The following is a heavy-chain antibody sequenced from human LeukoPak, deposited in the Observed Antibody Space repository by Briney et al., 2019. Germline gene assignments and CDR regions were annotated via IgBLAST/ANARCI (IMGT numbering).Heavy chain of an antibody. D-gene: IGHD3-10*01. CDR2: ISYDGSNK. V-gene: IGHV3-30*18. J-gene: IGHJ3*02. Sequence: GRSLRLSCAASGFTFSSYGMHGVRQAPGKGLEWVAVISYDGSNKYYADSVKGRFTISRDNSKNTLYLQMNSLRAEDTAVYYCAKEYGSGTLGAFDIWGQGTMVTVSS. CDR3: AKEYGSGTLGAFDI. CDR1: GFTFSSYG.